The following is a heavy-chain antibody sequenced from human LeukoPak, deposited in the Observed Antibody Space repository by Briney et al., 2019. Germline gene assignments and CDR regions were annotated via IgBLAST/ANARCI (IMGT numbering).Heavy chain of an antibody. CDR3: AKSRSGSANWALQVFDN. CDR1: GFTFGNYW. CDR2: ISYSGGTT. J-gene: IGHJ4*02. Sequence: PGGSLRLSCAASGFTFGNYWMSWVRQAPGKGLEWVSTISYSGGTTYHTDSVKGRFTISRDISKNTVYLQMNSLKAEDTAVYFCAKSRSGSANWALQVFDNWGQGALVTVSS. V-gene: IGHV3-23*01. D-gene: IGHD1-1*01.